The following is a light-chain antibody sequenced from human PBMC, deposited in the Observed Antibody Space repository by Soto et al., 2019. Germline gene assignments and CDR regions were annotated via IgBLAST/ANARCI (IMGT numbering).Light chain of an antibody. Sequence: DIQMTQSPSIVSASVGDRVTITCRASQRIDTWLAWYQQKPGTAPKLLIYKATTLQSGVPSRFSGSGSGTEFTLAISSLEPDDFATYYCQEYENLSPWTFGQGTKVEVK. J-gene: IGKJ1*01. V-gene: IGKV1-5*03. CDR2: KAT. CDR1: QRIDTW. CDR3: QEYENLSPWT.